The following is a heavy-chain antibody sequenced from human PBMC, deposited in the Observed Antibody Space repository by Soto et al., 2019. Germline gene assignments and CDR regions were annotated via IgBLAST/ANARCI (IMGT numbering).Heavy chain of an antibody. CDR3: ARGRQVGNTGYYFDY. D-gene: IGHD1-26*01. Sequence: QVQLVESGGGLVKPGGSLRLDCAVSGFTFNDYYMSWIRQAPGKGLEWISYISSGSTYTNYADSVKGRFTISRDNAKNSLYLQMNSLRTEDTAVYYFARGRQVGNTGYYFDYWGQGTLVTVSS. CDR1: GFTFNDYY. CDR2: ISSGSTYT. J-gene: IGHJ4*02. V-gene: IGHV3-11*06.